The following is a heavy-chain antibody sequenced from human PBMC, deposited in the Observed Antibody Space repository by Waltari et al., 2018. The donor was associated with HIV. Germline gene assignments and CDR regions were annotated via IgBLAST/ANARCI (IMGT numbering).Heavy chain of an antibody. D-gene: IGHD2-21*02. CDR3: ARAGPPAVAPGGLVVTAVGRYFDY. J-gene: IGHJ4*02. V-gene: IGHV4-34*01. Sequence: QVQLQQWGAGLLKPSETLSLTCAVYGGSFSGYYWSWIRQPPGKGLEWIGEINHSGSTNYNPSLKSRVTISVDTSKNQFSLKLSSVTAADTAVYYCARAGPPAVAPGGLVVTAVGRYFDYWGQGTLVTVSS. CDR2: INHSGST. CDR1: GGSFSGYY.